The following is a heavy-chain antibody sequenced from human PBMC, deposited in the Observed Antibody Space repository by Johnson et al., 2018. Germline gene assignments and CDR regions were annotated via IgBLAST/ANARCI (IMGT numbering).Heavy chain of an antibody. V-gene: IGHV1-46*01. Sequence: QVQLVQSGAEVKKPGASVKVSCKASGYTFTSYYMHWVRQAPGQGLEWMGIINPRGGSTSYAQKFQGSVTMTRDTSTSTVYMELSSLRSEGTAGYYCGREVVVGIYSSRWYPGDYYGMDVWGQGTTVTVSS. CDR1: GYTFTSYY. J-gene: IGHJ6*02. CDR2: INPRGGST. CDR3: GREVVVGIYSSRWYPGDYYGMDV. D-gene: IGHD6-13*01.